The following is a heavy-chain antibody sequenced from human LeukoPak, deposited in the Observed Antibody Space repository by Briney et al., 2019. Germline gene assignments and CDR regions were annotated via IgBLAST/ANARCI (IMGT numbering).Heavy chain of an antibody. D-gene: IGHD3-10*01. J-gene: IGHJ3*02. CDR3: ARQGGAMVRGVMYAFDI. V-gene: IGHV1-69*04. CDR2: IIPILGIA. Sequence: ASVKVSCKASGGTFSSYAICWVRQAPGQGLEWMGRIIPILGIANYAQKFQGRVTITADKSTSTAYMELSSLRSEDTAVYYCARQGGAMVRGVMYAFDIWGQGTMVTVSS. CDR1: GGTFSSYA.